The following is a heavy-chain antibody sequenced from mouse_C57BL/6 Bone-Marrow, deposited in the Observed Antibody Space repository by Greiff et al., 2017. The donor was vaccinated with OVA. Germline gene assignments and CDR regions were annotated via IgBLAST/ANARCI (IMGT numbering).Heavy chain of an antibody. D-gene: IGHD2-3*01. CDR1: GFNIKDDY. CDR3: TTWLLTYYFDY. Sequence: VQLQQSGAELVRPGASVKLSCTASGFNIKDDYMHWVKQRPEQGLEWIGWIDPENGDTEYASKFQGKATITADTSSNTAYLQLSSLTSEDTAVYYCTTWLLTYYFDYWGQGTTLTVSS. CDR2: IDPENGDT. J-gene: IGHJ2*01. V-gene: IGHV14-4*01.